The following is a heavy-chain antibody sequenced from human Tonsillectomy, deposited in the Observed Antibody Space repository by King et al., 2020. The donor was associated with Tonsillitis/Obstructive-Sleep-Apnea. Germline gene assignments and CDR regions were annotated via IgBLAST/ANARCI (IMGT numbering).Heavy chain of an antibody. D-gene: IGHD1-26*01. Sequence: VQLVEAGGGLVQPGGSLRLSCAASGFTFSNYWMHWVRQAPGKGLVWVSHINSDGSGTSYADSVKGRFTISRDNAKNTLYLQMNSLRVEDTAVYYCVRDEKGWGLWGQGTLVSVSS. CDR1: GFTFSNYW. J-gene: IGHJ4*02. CDR3: VRDEKGWGL. V-gene: IGHV3-74*01. CDR2: INSDGSGT.